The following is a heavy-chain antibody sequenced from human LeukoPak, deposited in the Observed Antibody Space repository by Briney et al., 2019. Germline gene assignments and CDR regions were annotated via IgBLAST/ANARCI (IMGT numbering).Heavy chain of an antibody. Sequence: GASVKVSCKASGYAFTSYGISWVRQAPGQGLEWMGWISAYNGNTDYAQKLQGRVTMTTDTSTSTAYMELRSLRSDDTAVYYCARDQEFDYSGNTVDYWGQGTLVTVSS. V-gene: IGHV1-18*01. CDR3: ARDQEFDYSGNTVDY. D-gene: IGHD4-23*01. CDR2: ISAYNGNT. J-gene: IGHJ4*02. CDR1: GYAFTSYG.